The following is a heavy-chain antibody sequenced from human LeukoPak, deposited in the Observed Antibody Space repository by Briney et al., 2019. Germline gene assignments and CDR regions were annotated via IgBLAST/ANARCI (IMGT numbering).Heavy chain of an antibody. CDR3: ARTPRVRLGFDP. Sequence: PSETLSLTCTVSGGSISSYYWSWIRQPPGKGLEWIGYIYYSGSTNYNPSLKSRVTISVDTSKNQFSLKLSSVTAADTAVYYCARTPRVRLGFDPWGQGTLVTVSS. D-gene: IGHD4-17*01. V-gene: IGHV4-59*01. J-gene: IGHJ5*02. CDR1: GGSISSYY. CDR2: IYYSGST.